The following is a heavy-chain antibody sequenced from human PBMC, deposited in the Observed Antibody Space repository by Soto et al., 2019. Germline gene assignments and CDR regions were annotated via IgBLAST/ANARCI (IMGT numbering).Heavy chain of an antibody. D-gene: IGHD3-16*01. J-gene: IGHJ4*02. Sequence: QVQLVQSGAKVKKPGSSVKVSCKASGGTFSSYAIDWVRQAPGQGLEWMGGIIPIFGTADYAQKFQGRVTITADESTSTAYMELSSLRSEDTTVYYCARGQTGGGWGYYFDYWGQGTLVTVSS. CDR2: IIPIFGTA. CDR1: GGTFSSYA. V-gene: IGHV1-69*12. CDR3: ARGQTGGGWGYYFDY.